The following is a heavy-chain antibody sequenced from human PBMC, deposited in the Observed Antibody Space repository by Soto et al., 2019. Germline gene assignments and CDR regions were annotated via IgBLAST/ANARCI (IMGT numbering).Heavy chain of an antibody. CDR3: ARLFSELWIQLWDSYYGMDV. V-gene: IGHV4-39*01. D-gene: IGHD5-18*01. J-gene: IGHJ6*02. Sequence: QLQLQESGPGLVKPSETLSLTCTVSGGSISSSSYYWGWIRQPPGKGLEWIGSIYYSGSTYYNPSLKSRVTISADTSKTQFSLRLSSGPAADTAVYYCARLFSELWIQLWDSYYGMDVWGQGTTVTVSS. CDR2: IYYSGST. CDR1: GGSISSSSYY.